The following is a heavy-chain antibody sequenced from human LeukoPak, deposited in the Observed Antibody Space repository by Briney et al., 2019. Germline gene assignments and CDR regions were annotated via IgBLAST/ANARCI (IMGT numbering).Heavy chain of an antibody. J-gene: IGHJ4*02. CDR1: GFTFSSHG. CDR2: IWPDGSIK. D-gene: IGHD4-17*01. CDR3: AIVTTDRPFDY. Sequence: PGRSLRLSCAASGFTFSSHGMHWVRQAPGKGLEWVAVIWPDGSIKYYAESAKGRFTISRDNSTSTLYLQMNSLRAEDTAVYYCAIVTTDRPFDYWGQGTLVTVSS. V-gene: IGHV3-33*02.